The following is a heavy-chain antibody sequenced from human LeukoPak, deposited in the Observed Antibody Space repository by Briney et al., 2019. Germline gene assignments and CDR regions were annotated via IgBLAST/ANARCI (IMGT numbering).Heavy chain of an antibody. CDR1: GGSISSYY. D-gene: IGHD3-3*01. V-gene: IGHV4-59*08. CDR3: ARLPSFWSGYPYYFDY. CDR2: IYYSGST. J-gene: IGHJ4*02. Sequence: PSETLSLTCTVSGGSISSYYWSWIRQPPGKGLEWIGYIYYSGSTNYNPSLKSRVTISVDTSKNQFSLKLSSVTAADTAVYYCARLPSFWSGYPYYFDYWGQGTLVTVSS.